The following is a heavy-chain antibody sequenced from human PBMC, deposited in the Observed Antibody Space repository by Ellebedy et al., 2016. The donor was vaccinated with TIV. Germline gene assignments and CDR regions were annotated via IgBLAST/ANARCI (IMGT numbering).Heavy chain of an antibody. CDR2: IYYSGSA. CDR1: GGSISNSDYY. J-gene: IGHJ4*02. V-gene: IGHV4-39*01. D-gene: IGHD2-21*02. Sequence: MPSETLSLTCTVSGGSISNSDYYWNWIRQPPGKGLEWIGSIYYSGSAYYNPSFKSRVTLSADTSKNQFSLNLRTVTAAETAVYYCARTDPWQPIDDWGQGILVSVSS. CDR3: ARTDPWQPIDD.